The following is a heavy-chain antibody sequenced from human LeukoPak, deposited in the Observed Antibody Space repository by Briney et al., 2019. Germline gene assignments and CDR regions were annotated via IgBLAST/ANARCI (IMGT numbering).Heavy chain of an antibody. Sequence: ASVKVSCKASGYXFTSYYIHWVRQAPGQGLEWMGIINPSGGSTSYAQKFQGRVTMTRDTSTSTVYMELSSLRSEDTAVYYCARDLGSSGVDYWGQGTLVTVSS. CDR3: ARDLGSSGVDY. CDR2: INPSGGST. V-gene: IGHV1-46*01. D-gene: IGHD6-19*01. J-gene: IGHJ4*02. CDR1: GYXFTSYY.